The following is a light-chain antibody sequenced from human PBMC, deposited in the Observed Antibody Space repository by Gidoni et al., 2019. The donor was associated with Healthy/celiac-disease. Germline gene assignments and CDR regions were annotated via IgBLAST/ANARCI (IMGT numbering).Light chain of an antibody. Sequence: DIQMTQCPSTLSASGGDRVTITCRASPSISSGLACYQQQPAKAPKRLIYKAASFESGVPSRCSGSGSGTAFTPIIISLQPPDFATYYCQQYNSYSMYTFGQGTKLEIK. CDR2: KAA. J-gene: IGKJ2*01. CDR1: PSISSG. V-gene: IGKV1-5*03. CDR3: QQYNSYSMYT.